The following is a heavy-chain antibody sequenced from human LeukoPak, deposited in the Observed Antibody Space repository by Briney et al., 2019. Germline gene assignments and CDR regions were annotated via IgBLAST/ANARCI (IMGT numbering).Heavy chain of an antibody. D-gene: IGHD6-19*01. J-gene: IGHJ4*02. Sequence: PSETLSLTCTVSGGSISSSSSYWGWIRQPPGKGLEGMGSIHYSGTTYYISSLKSRVTMSVDTSKNQFSLKLTSVTAADTAVYYCARYVGARSGFHDYWGQGALVTVSS. CDR2: IHYSGTT. V-gene: IGHV4-39*01. CDR1: GGSISSSSSY. CDR3: ARYVGARSGFHDY.